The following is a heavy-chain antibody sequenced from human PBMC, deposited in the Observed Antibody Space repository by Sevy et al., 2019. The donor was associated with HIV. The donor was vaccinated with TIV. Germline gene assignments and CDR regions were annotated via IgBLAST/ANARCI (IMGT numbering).Heavy chain of an antibody. CDR2: FDPEDGET. CDR1: GYTLSQIS. J-gene: IGHJ4*02. CDR3: ATTKDYYDSSGSPFDS. Sequence: ASVKVSCKVSGYTLSQISMHWVRQAPGKGLEWMGSFDPEDGETSYARKFQARVTMTEDTSTDTAYMELSSLRSDDTTVYYCATTKDYYDSSGSPFDSWGQGTLVTVSS. D-gene: IGHD3-22*01. V-gene: IGHV1-24*01.